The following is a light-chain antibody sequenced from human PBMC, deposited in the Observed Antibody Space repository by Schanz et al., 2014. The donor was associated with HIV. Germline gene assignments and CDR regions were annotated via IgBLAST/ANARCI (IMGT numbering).Light chain of an antibody. Sequence: QTVVTQEPSLTVSPGGTVTLTCASSTGPVTSYFYAHWFQQKPGQAPRALIYSTFNKHSWTPARFSGSLLGGKAALTLSGAQPEDEADYYCLLSYTDAHVFGTGTKVTVL. J-gene: IGLJ1*01. CDR3: LLSYTDAHV. CDR1: TGPVTSYFY. V-gene: IGLV7-43*01. CDR2: STF.